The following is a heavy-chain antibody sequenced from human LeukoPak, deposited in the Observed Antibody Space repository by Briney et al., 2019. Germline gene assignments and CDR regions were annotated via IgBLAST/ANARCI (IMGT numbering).Heavy chain of an antibody. CDR3: AKGYYCSGGSCYFDS. CDR1: GYSFTSYW. J-gene: IGHJ4*02. D-gene: IGHD2-15*01. Sequence: GESLKISCKGSGYSFTSYWIAWVRQMPGKGLEWMGIIYPGDSNTIYSPSFQGQVTISADKSISTTYPQWSSLKSSDTAMYYCAKGYYCSGGSCYFDSWGQGTLVTVSS. V-gene: IGHV5-51*01. CDR2: IYPGDSNT.